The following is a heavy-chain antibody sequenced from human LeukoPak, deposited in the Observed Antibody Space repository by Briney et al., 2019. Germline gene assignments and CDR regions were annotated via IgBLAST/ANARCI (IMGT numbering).Heavy chain of an antibody. J-gene: IGHJ6*02. D-gene: IGHD2-15*01. CDR2: ISYDGSNK. CDR1: GFTFSSYG. Sequence: SGGSLRLSCAASGFTFSSYGMHWVRQAPGKGLEWVAVISYDGSNKYYADSVKGRFTISRDNSKNTLYLQMNSLRAEDTAVYYCAKDARVPATLASIMDVWGQGTTVTVSS. CDR3: AKDARVPATLASIMDV. V-gene: IGHV3-30*18.